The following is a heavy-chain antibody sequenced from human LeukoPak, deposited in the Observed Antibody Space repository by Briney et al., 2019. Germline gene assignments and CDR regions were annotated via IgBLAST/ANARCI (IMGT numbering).Heavy chain of an antibody. CDR1: GGSISSSGYY. CDR3: ARVSCDFGGNSYFDY. V-gene: IGHV4-39*01. Sequence: PLETLSLTCTVSGGSISSSGYYWGWIRQPPGKGLESIGSIYYTGTTSYNPSLKSRLTISVDTSKNQFSLKLSSVTAADTAVYYCARVSCDFGGNSYFDYWGQGTLVTVSS. CDR2: IYYTGTT. J-gene: IGHJ4*02. D-gene: IGHD4-23*01.